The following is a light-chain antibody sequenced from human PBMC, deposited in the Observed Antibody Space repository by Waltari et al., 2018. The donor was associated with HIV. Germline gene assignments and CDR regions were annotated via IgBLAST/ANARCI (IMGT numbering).Light chain of an antibody. J-gene: IGKJ1*01. CDR3: MQPLQTPWT. Sequence: DIVMTQSPLSLPVTPGEPASISCRSSQSLLHSNGYNYLDWYLQKAGQSPQLLIYLGSNRASGVPDRFSGSGSGTDFTLKISRVEAEDVGIYYCMQPLQTPWTFGQGTKVEIK. V-gene: IGKV2-28*01. CDR1: QSLLHSNGYNY. CDR2: LGS.